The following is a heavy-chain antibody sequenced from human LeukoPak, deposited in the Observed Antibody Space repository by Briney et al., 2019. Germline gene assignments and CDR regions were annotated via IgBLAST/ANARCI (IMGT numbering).Heavy chain of an antibody. CDR1: GFTFSSHW. Sequence: GGSLRLSCAASGFTFSSHWMHWVRQAPGKGLLWVSRIYNDGTNIGYADSVKGRFTISRDNAKNTVYLQMNSLRAEDTAVYFCASTAYCGGDCYYYFDYWGQGTLVTVSS. V-gene: IGHV3-74*01. D-gene: IGHD2-21*02. CDR2: IYNDGTNI. CDR3: ASTAYCGGDCYYYFDY. J-gene: IGHJ4*02.